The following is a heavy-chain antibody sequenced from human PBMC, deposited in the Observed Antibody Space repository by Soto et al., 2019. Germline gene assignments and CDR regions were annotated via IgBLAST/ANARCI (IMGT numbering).Heavy chain of an antibody. D-gene: IGHD5-12*01. V-gene: IGHV4-31*03. Sequence: SETLSLTCTVSGGSISSGGYYWSWIRQHPGKGLEWIGYIYYSGSTYYNPSLKSRVTISVDTSKNQFSLKLSSVTAADTAVYYCARSPRSATILVDYWGQGTLVTVSS. CDR1: GGSISSGGYY. CDR2: IYYSGST. CDR3: ARSPRSATILVDY. J-gene: IGHJ4*02.